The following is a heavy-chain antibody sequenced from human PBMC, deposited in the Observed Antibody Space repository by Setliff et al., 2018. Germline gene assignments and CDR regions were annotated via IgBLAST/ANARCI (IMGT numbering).Heavy chain of an antibody. CDR3: SRLVRYCTTTACQRASGAEV. J-gene: IGHJ4*02. Sequence: GASVKVSCKSSGFTFTDYGITWVRQVPGQGLEWMGWINNYNFNTQYAQKFQGRVTMTTDSSTSTAYMELRSLTSDDTAVYYCSRLVRYCTTTACQRASGAEVWGQGTVVTVSS. V-gene: IGHV1-18*01. CDR2: INNYNFNT. D-gene: IGHD2-8*01. CDR1: GFTFTDYG.